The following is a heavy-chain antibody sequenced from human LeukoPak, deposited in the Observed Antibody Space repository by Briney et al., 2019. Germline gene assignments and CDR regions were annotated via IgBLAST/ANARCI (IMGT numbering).Heavy chain of an antibody. CDR3: ARRSPTLYSSGWPDY. Sequence: ASVKVSCKASGYTFTSYGISWVRQAAGQGLEWMGWISAYNGNTNYAQKLQGRVTMTTDTSTSTAYMELRSLRSDDTAVYYCARRSPTLYSSGWPDYWGQGTLVTVSS. V-gene: IGHV1-18*01. D-gene: IGHD6-19*01. CDR2: ISAYNGNT. CDR1: GYTFTSYG. J-gene: IGHJ4*02.